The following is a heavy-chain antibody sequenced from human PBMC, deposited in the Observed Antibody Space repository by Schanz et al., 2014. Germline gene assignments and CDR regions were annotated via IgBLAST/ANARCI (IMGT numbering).Heavy chain of an antibody. D-gene: IGHD3-10*01. CDR1: GFSLNTYG. CDR2: IWNNGVTK. J-gene: IGHJ6*02. V-gene: IGHV3-33*01. CDR3: ARDFDDRRGYGSGYCLGDCMDV. Sequence: QAQLMESGGGVVQPGTSLILSCSVSGFSLNTYGIHWFRQPAGKGLEWVAVIWNNGVTKYYADSVRGRFTISRDNAKNSLFLQMNRLRAEDTAVYYCARDFDDRRGYGSGYCLGDCMDVWGQGTTVTVSS.